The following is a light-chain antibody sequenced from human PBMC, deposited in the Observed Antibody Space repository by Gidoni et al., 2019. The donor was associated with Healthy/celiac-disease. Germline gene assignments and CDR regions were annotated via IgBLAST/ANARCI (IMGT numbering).Light chain of an antibody. CDR3: QQXYSTXXT. J-gene: IGKJ2*01. Sequence: QMTQSPSSLSASVGDRVTITCRASQSISSYLNWYQQKPGKAPKLLIYAASSLQSGVPSRFSGSGSXTDFTLTIXSXQPXXFAXXXCQQXYSTXXTFGQGTKLEIK. CDR2: AAS. CDR1: QSISSY. V-gene: IGKV1-39*01.